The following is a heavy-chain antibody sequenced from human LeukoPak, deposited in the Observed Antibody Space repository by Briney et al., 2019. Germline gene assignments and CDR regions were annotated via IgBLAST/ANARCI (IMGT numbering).Heavy chain of an antibody. CDR1: GYTFTGYY. V-gene: IGHV1-2*02. CDR2: INPNSGGT. CDR3: AREGKTGTTDAFDI. J-gene: IGHJ3*02. Sequence: ASVKVSCKASGYTFTGYYMHWVRQAPGQGLEWMGWINPNSGGTNYAQKFQGRVTMTRDTSISTAYMELSGLRSDDTAVYYCAREGKTGTTDAFDIWGQGTMVTVSS. D-gene: IGHD1-7*01.